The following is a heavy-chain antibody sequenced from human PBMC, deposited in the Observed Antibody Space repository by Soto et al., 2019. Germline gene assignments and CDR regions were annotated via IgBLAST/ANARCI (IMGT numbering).Heavy chain of an antibody. D-gene: IGHD2-15*01. V-gene: IGHV4-31*03. CDR3: ARGWPEADIVVVVAAPPLVYFDY. CDR1: GGSISSGGYY. J-gene: IGHJ4*02. Sequence: QVQLQESGPGLVKPSQTLSLTCTVSGGSISSGGYYWSWIRQHPGKGLEWIGYIYYSGSTYYNPSLKSRVTISVDTSKNQFSLKLSSVTAADTAVYYCARGWPEADIVVVVAAPPLVYFDYWGQGTLVTVSS. CDR2: IYYSGST.